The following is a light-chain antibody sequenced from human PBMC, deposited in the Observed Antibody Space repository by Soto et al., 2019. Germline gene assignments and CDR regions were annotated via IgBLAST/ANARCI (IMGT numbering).Light chain of an antibody. Sequence: IVLTQSPGTLSLSPGERATLSCRASQSFSSSFLAWYQQKPGQAPRLLIFGASSRATGIPDRFSGSGSGTDFTLTISSLVPEDFAVYYCQQFGSSPQTFGQGTKVDIK. J-gene: IGKJ1*01. CDR2: GAS. CDR3: QQFGSSPQT. CDR1: QSFSSSF. V-gene: IGKV3-20*01.